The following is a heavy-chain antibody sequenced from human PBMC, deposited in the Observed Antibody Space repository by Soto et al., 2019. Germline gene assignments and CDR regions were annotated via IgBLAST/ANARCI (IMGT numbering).Heavy chain of an antibody. J-gene: IGHJ5*02. CDR3: ARVPSP. V-gene: IGHV4-30-2*01. Sequence: SETLSLTCAVSGGSISSGGYSWSWIRQPPGKGLEWIGYIYHSGNTYYNPSLKSRVSISVDRSKNQFSLELSSVTAADTAVYYCARVPSPWGQGTLVTVSS. CDR2: IYHSGNT. CDR1: GGSISSGGYS.